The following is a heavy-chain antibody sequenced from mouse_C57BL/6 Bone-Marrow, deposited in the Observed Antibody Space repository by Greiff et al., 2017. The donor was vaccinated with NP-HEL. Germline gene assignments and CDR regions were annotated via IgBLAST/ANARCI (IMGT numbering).Heavy chain of an antibody. D-gene: IGHD2-3*01. V-gene: IGHV1-82*01. Sequence: QVQLQQSGPELVKPGASVKISCKASGYAFSSSWMNWVKQRPGKGLEWIGRIYPGDGDTNYNGKFKGKATLTADKSSSTAYMQLSSLTSEDSAVYFCARRRDDGYYLWGQGTTLTVSS. J-gene: IGHJ2*01. CDR2: IYPGDGDT. CDR1: GYAFSSSW. CDR3: ARRRDDGYYL.